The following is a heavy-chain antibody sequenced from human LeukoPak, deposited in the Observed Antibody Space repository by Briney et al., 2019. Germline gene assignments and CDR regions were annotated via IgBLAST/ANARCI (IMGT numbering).Heavy chain of an antibody. CDR1: GYTFTSYD. J-gene: IGHJ4*02. Sequence: ASVKVPCKASGYTFTSYDINWVRQATGQGLEWMGWMNPNSGNTGYAQKFQGRVTITRNTSISTAYMELSSLRSEDTAVYYCARAIRYQLLSDYWGQGTLVTVSS. D-gene: IGHD2-2*01. CDR2: MNPNSGNT. CDR3: ARAIRYQLLSDY. V-gene: IGHV1-8*03.